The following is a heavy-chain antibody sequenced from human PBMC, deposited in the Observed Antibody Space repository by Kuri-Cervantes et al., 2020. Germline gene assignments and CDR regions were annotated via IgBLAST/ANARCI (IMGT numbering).Heavy chain of an antibody. Sequence: SQTLSLTCAVYGGSFSGYYWSWIRQPPGKGLEWIGEINHSGSTNYNPSLKSRVTISVDTSKNQFSLKLSSVTAADTAVYYCARGARIAVAGTEIFDYWGQGTLVPVSS. CDR1: GGSFSGYY. CDR3: ARGARIAVAGTEIFDY. D-gene: IGHD6-19*01. V-gene: IGHV4-34*01. CDR2: INHSGST. J-gene: IGHJ4*02.